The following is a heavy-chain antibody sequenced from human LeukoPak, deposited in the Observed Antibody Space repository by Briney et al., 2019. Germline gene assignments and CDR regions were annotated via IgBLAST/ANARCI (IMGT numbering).Heavy chain of an antibody. Sequence: SETLSLTCAVYGGSFSGYYWSWIRQPPGKGREWIGEINHSGSTNYNPSLKSRVTISVDTSKNQFSLKLSSVTAADTAVYYGARTPGDQQRGETGGYYMDVWGNETTVAVSS. D-gene: IGHD6-25*01. J-gene: IGHJ6*03. CDR2: INHSGST. CDR3: ARTPGDQQRGETGGYYMDV. CDR1: GGSFSGYY. V-gene: IGHV4-34*01.